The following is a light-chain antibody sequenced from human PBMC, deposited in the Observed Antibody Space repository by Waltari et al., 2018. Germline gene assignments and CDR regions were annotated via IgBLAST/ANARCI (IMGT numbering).Light chain of an antibody. CDR3: SSFTSSTTGI. J-gene: IGLJ2*01. Sequence: SALTQPDSVSGSPGQSITISCSGISSDSGGYEYVSWYQQHPGKAPKFIIYDVNNRPSGVHNRFSGSKSGSSASLTISGLQAEDEADYYCSSFTSSTTGIFGGGTKVTVL. V-gene: IGLV2-14*03. CDR1: SSDSGGYEY. CDR2: DVN.